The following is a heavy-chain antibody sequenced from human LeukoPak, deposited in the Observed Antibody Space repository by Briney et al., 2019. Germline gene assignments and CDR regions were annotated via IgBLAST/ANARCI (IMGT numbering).Heavy chain of an antibody. V-gene: IGHV1-69*06. Sequence: ASVKVSCKASGGTFSSYAISWVRQAPGQGLEWMGGIIPIFGTANYAQKFQGRVTITADKSTSTAYMELSSLRSEDTAVYYCAEAVAGTNYYYHYMDVWGKGTTVTVSS. D-gene: IGHD6-19*01. J-gene: IGHJ6*03. CDR1: GGTFSSYA. CDR2: IIPIFGTA. CDR3: AEAVAGTNYYYHYMDV.